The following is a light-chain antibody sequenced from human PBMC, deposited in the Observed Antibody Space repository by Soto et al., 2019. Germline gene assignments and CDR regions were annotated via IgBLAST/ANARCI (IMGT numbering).Light chain of an antibody. Sequence: EIVLTQSPGTLSLSPGERATLSCRASQSVSSSFLAWYQQKPGQAPRLLIYGASSRATGIPDRFSGSGSVTDFTLTISRMEPEDFAVYYCQQYDSSPRTFGPGTKVDIK. CDR1: QSVSSSF. CDR3: QQYDSSPRT. J-gene: IGKJ3*01. V-gene: IGKV3-20*01. CDR2: GAS.